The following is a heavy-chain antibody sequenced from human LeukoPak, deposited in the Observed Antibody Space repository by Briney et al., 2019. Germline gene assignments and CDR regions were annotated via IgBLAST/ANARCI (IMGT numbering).Heavy chain of an antibody. D-gene: IGHD6-13*01. J-gene: IGHJ4*02. CDR3: ARHWYSSSWYIG. Sequence: SETLSLTCTVSGGSISSYYWSWIRQPPGKGLEWIGYIYTSGSTNYNPSLKGRVTISVDTSKNQFSLKLSSVTAADTAVYYCARHWYSSSWYIGWGQGTLVTVSS. CDR2: IYTSGST. V-gene: IGHV4-4*09. CDR1: GGSISSYY.